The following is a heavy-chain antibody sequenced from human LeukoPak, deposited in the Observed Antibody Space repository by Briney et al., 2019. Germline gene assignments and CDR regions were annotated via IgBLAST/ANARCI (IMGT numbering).Heavy chain of an antibody. CDR2: IKSKTDGGTT. D-gene: IGHD3-3*01. J-gene: IGHJ4*02. V-gene: IGHV3-15*01. Sequence: GGSLRLSCAASGFTFSNAWMSWVRQAPGKGLEWVGRIKSKTDGGTTDYAASVKGRFTISRDDSKNTLYLQMNSLKTEDTAVYYCTTKYYDFWSGKFDYWGQGTLVTVSS. CDR1: GFTFSNAW. CDR3: TTKYYDFWSGKFDY.